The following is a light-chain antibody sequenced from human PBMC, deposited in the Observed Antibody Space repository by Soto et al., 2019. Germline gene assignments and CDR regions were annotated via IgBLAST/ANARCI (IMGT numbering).Light chain of an antibody. CDR1: QSVSSY. V-gene: IGKV3-15*01. J-gene: IGKJ2*01. Sequence: ELVMTQSPATLSVPPGGRATLSCRASQSVSSYLAWYQQRPGQPPMLLIYRAYTRATGIPARFSGSGSGTEFSLTISSLQSEDFAVYYCQQYSTWPPRYTFGQWTKLEI. CDR3: QQYSTWPPRYT. CDR2: RAY.